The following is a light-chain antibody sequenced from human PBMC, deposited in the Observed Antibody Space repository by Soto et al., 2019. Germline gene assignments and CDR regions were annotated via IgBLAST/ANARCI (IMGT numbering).Light chain of an antibody. J-gene: IGLJ3*02. V-gene: IGLV2-14*03. Sequence: QSALTQAASVSGSPGQSITISCTGTSSDVGGYNYVSWYQQHPGKAPKLMVFDVNDRPSGISNRFSGSKSGNTASLTISGLKAEDEADYYCSSYTTRHTWVFGGGTKLTVL. CDR3: SSYTTRHTWV. CDR2: DVN. CDR1: SSDVGGYNY.